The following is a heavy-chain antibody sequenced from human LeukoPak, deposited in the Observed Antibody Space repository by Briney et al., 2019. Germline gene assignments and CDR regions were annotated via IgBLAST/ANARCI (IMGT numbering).Heavy chain of an antibody. Sequence: PGGSLRLSCAASGFTFSSYAMHWVRQAPGKGLEWVAVISYDGSNKYYADSVKGRFTISRDNSKNTLYLQMNSLRAEDTAVYYCAKDSIAAAGTYWGQGTLVTVSS. D-gene: IGHD6-13*01. CDR3: AKDSIAAAGTY. J-gene: IGHJ4*02. V-gene: IGHV3-30-3*01. CDR2: ISYDGSNK. CDR1: GFTFSSYA.